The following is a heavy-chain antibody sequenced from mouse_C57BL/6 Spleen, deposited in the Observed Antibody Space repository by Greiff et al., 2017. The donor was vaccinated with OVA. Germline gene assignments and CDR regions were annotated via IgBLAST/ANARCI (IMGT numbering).Heavy chain of an antibody. V-gene: IGHV2-2*01. CDR1: GFSLTSYG. CDR2: IWSGGST. D-gene: IGHD2-1*01. J-gene: IGHJ4*01. CDR3: ARNWDYGNDAMDY. Sequence: VQGVESGPGLVQPSQSLSITCTVSGFSLTSYGVHWVRQSPGKGLEWLGVIWSGGSTDYNAAFISRLSISKDNSKSQVFFKMNSLQADDTAIYYCARNWDYGNDAMDYWGQGTSVTVSS.